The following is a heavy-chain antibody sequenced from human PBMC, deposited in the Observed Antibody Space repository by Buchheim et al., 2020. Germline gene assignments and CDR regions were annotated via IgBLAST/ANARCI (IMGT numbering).Heavy chain of an antibody. J-gene: IGHJ5*02. CDR2: ISGGGTRT. CDR3: AGSIAAAGTWWFDP. V-gene: IGHV3-23*01. D-gene: IGHD6-25*01. CDR1: GFTFGSYA. Sequence: EVQLLESGGGLVQPGGSLRLSCVASGFTFGSYAISWVRQAPGKGLEWISAISGGGTRTYYADSVQGRFTISRDNSKNMLYLQMNSLRAEDMAVYYCAGSIAAAGTWWFDPWGQGTL.